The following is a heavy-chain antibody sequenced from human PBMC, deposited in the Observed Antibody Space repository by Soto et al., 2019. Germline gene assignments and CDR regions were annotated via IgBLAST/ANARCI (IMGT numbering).Heavy chain of an antibody. D-gene: IGHD4-17*01. J-gene: IGHJ3*02. CDR1: GGSISSSTYY. Sequence: QLQLQESGPGLVKPSETLSLTCSVSGGSISSSTYYWGWVRQPPGKGLEWIGSIYYSGTAHYTPSRTSRLTISVDTSKNQFSLTLSAVTAADTAVYYCARRATTVTYDAFDIWGQGTMVTVSS. CDR2: IYYSGTA. V-gene: IGHV4-39*01. CDR3: ARRATTVTYDAFDI.